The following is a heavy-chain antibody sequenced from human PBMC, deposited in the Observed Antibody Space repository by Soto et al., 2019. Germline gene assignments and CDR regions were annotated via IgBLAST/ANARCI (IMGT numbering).Heavy chain of an antibody. CDR2: IWYDGSNK. Sequence: PGGSLRLSCAASGFTFSNYGMHWVRQAPGKGLECVAVIWYDGSNKYYADSVKGRFTISRDNSKNTLYLQMNSLRAEDTAVYYCARDGGESFDYWGQGTLVTVYS. D-gene: IGHD2-21*01. V-gene: IGHV3-33*01. CDR3: ARDGGESFDY. J-gene: IGHJ4*02. CDR1: GFTFSNYG.